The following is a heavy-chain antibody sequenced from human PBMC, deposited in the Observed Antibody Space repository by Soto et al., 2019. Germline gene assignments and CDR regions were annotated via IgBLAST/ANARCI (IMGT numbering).Heavy chain of an antibody. CDR1: GGSISSSSYY. V-gene: IGHV4-39*01. D-gene: IGHD2-2*01. J-gene: IGHJ4*02. Sequence: QLQLQESGPGLVKPSETLSLTCTVSGGSISSSSYYWGWIRQPPGKGLEWIGSIYYSVSTYYNPCLKSRVTIAVDTSKNQFSLKLSSVTAADTAVYYCARHPVIVVVPAAMRYFDYWGQGTLVTVSS. CDR3: ARHPVIVVVPAAMRYFDY. CDR2: IYYSVST.